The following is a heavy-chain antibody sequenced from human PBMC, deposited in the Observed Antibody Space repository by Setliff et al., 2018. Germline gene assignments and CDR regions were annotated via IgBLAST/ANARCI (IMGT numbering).Heavy chain of an antibody. J-gene: IGHJ6*03. V-gene: IGHV1-69*13. CDR3: ARVRDCSGGICHRGFHHYMDV. D-gene: IGHD2-15*01. CDR1: GGTFSTYA. Sequence: ASVKVSCKASGGTFSTYAIDWVRQAPGQGLEWMGGIIPMFGTTNYARKFQGRVTITADESTITAYMELSSLRSEDTAVYYCARVRDCSGGICHRGFHHYMDVWGKGATVTVSS. CDR2: IIPMFGTT.